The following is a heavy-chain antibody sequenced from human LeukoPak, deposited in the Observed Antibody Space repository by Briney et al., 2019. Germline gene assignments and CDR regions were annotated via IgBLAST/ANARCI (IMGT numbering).Heavy chain of an antibody. CDR1: GFTFSSYE. D-gene: IGHD5-18*01. J-gene: IGHJ6*02. CDR2: IGSRGTPM. Sequence: GGSLRLSCVASGFTFSSYEMNWVRQAPGKGLEWVSYIGSRGTPMYYADSVKGRFTISRDNAKNSLSLYMDSLRVEDTAVYYCTSVDTALFHFYGMDAWGPGATVTVSS. CDR3: TSVDTALFHFYGMDA. V-gene: IGHV3-48*03.